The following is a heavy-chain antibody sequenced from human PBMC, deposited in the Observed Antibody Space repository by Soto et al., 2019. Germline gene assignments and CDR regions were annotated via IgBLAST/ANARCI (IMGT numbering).Heavy chain of an antibody. J-gene: IGHJ5*02. CDR1: GFSVRSSQ. CDR2: IFSDGTT. D-gene: IGHD3-10*01. Sequence: EVQLVESGGGLIQPGGSLRLSCAASGFSVRSSQMSWVRQAPGKGLEWVSIIFSDGTTHYGVSVKGRFTISRDSARNTVFLGMKGLRVDATAVYYCAVVGPYDSRSYMFRYARFDPWGQGTQVTVSS. V-gene: IGHV3-53*01. CDR3: AVVGPYDSRSYMFRYARFDP.